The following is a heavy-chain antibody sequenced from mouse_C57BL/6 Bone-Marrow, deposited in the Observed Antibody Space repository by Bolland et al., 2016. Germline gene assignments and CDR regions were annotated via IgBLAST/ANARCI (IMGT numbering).Heavy chain of an antibody. Sequence: NYNEKFKSKATLTVDKSSSTAYMQLSSLTSEDSAVYYCASPLITPWFAYWGQGTLV. V-gene: IGHV1-64*01. CDR3: ASPLITPWFAY. D-gene: IGHD1-1*01. J-gene: IGHJ3*01.